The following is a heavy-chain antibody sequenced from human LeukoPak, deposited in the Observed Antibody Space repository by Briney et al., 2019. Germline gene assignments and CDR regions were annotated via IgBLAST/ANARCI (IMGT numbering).Heavy chain of an antibody. V-gene: IGHV3-23*01. Sequence: GGSLRLSCAASGFTFSSYAMSWVRQAPGKGLEWVSAISGSGGSTYYADPVKGRFTISRDNSKNTLYLQMNSLRAEDTAVYYCAKGTSGWYDNYSSHRDVGGKGPTAPVS. J-gene: IGHJ6*03. CDR2: ISGSGGST. CDR1: GFTFSSYA. CDR3: AKGTSGWYDNYSSHRDV. D-gene: IGHD6-13*01.